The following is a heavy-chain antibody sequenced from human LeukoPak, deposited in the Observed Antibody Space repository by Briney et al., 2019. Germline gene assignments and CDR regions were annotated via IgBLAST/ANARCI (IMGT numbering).Heavy chain of an antibody. Sequence: GGSLRLSCAASGFTFSSYAMHWVRQAPGKGLEWVAVISYDGSNKYYADSVKGRFTISRDNSKNTLYLQMNSLRAEDTAVYYCARDSSRTVWFGDPPGRSEYWGQGTLVTVSS. CDR2: ISYDGSNK. CDR1: GFTFSSYA. V-gene: IGHV3-30-3*01. J-gene: IGHJ4*02. D-gene: IGHD3-10*01. CDR3: ARDSSRTVWFGDPPGRSEY.